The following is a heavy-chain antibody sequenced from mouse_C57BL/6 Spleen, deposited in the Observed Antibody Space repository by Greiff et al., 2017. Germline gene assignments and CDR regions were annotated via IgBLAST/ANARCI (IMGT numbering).Heavy chain of an antibody. D-gene: IGHD1-1*01. Sequence: QVQLKQPGAELVMPGASVKLSCKASGYTFTSYWMHWVKQRPGQGLEWIGEIDPSDSYTNYNQKFKGKSTLTVDKSSSTAYMQLSSLTSEDSAVYYCARLRITTVVDGAYWGQGTLVTVSA. CDR3: ARLRITTVVDGAY. V-gene: IGHV1-69*01. CDR1: GYTFTSYW. CDR2: IDPSDSYT. J-gene: IGHJ3*01.